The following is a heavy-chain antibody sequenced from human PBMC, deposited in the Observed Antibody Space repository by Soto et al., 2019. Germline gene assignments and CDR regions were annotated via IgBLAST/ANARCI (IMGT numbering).Heavy chain of an antibody. D-gene: IGHD3-16*01. CDR1: GGSIRNADYL. V-gene: IGHV4-31*03. J-gene: IGHJ6*02. CDR3: AREQPPTLKCFGMDV. CDR2: VYHTGST. Sequence: QGQLQESGPGLVKPSQTLSLICTVSGGSIRNADYLWNWVRHHPGKGLEWIGYVYHTGSTYYNPSLKNRLTISVDTSKNQSSLKLTSVTAADTAVDYCAREQPPTLKCFGMDVWGQGTKVTVSS.